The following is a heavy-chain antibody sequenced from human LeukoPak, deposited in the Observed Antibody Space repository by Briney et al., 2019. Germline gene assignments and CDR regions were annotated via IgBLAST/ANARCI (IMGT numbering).Heavy chain of an antibody. Sequence: GGSLRLSCAVSGFTFSSNYMNWVPQAPGKGLEWVSVIYSGRMTYYADSVKGRFTISRDTSKNTLYLQMVSLREEDTAVYYCARERRYCSGDNCYSGYDYWGRGTLVTVSS. CDR3: ARERRYCSGDNCYSGYDY. D-gene: IGHD2-15*01. J-gene: IGHJ4*02. CDR1: GFTFSSNY. V-gene: IGHV3-53*01. CDR2: IYSGRMT.